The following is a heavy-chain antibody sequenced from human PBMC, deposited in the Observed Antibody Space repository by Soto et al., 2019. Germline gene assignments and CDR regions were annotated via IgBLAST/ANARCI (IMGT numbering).Heavy chain of an antibody. V-gene: IGHV4-31*03. CDR2: IYYSGST. CDR3: ARAKFPSWGYSGYDPYHFDY. D-gene: IGHD5-12*01. CDR1: GGSISSGGYY. Sequence: TLSLTCTVSGGSISSGGYYWSWIRQHPGKGPEWIGYIYYSGSTYYNPSLKSRVTISVDTSKNQFSLKLSSVTAADTAVYYCARAKFPSWGYSGYDPYHFDYWGQGTLVTVSS. J-gene: IGHJ4*02.